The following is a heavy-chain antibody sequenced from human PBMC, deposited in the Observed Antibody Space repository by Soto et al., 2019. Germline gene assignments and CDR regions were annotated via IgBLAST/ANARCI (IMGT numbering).Heavy chain of an antibody. J-gene: IGHJ4*02. CDR3: ARDRGSYYDSSGYYFDY. CDR1: GGTFSSYA. Sequence: SVKVSCKASGGTFSSYAISWVRQAPGQGLEWMGGIIPILGTANYAQKFQGRVTITADESTSTAYMELSSLRSEDTAVYYCARDRGSYYDSSGYYFDYWGQGTLVTVSS. V-gene: IGHV1-69*13. CDR2: IIPILGTA. D-gene: IGHD3-22*01.